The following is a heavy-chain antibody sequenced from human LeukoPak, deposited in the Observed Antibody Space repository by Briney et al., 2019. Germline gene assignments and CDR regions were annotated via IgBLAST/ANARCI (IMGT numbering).Heavy chain of an antibody. CDR2: IIPIFGTA. D-gene: IGHD2-2*01. CDR1: GGTFSSYA. CDR3: ARDAGGCSSTSCYQRYYYYYGMDV. Sequence: ASVKVSCTASGGTFSSYAISWVRQAPGQGLEWMGGIIPIFGTANYAQTFQGRVTITADKSTSTAYMELSSLRSEDTAVYYCARDAGGCSSTSCYQRYYYYYGMDVWGKGTTVTVSS. J-gene: IGHJ6*04. V-gene: IGHV1-69*06.